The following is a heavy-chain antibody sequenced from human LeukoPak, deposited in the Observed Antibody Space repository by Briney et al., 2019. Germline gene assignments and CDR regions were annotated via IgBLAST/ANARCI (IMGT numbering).Heavy chain of an antibody. CDR3: ATSGAYQFDC. J-gene: IGHJ4*02. D-gene: IGHD1-26*01. Sequence: PGGSLRLSCAASGFTLSGYAMLWVRQAPGKGLEWVAVISFGGSTKYHADSVKGRFTISRDDSKNTLYLQMDNLRAEDTAVYYCATSGAYQFDCWGQGTLVTVSS. V-gene: IGHV3-30-3*01. CDR1: GFTLSGYA. CDR2: ISFGGSTK.